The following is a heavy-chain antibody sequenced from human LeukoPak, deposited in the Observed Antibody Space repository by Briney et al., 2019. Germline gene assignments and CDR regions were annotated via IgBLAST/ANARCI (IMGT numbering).Heavy chain of an antibody. V-gene: IGHV3-23*01. CDR1: GFTFSSYA. Sequence: TGGSLRLSCAASGFTFSSYAMSWVRQAPGKGLEWVSAISGSGGSTYYADSVKGRFTISSDNSKNTLYLQMNSLRAEDTAVYYCANRRDGYNSAFDIWGQGTMVTVSS. CDR3: ANRRDGYNSAFDI. CDR2: ISGSGGST. D-gene: IGHD5-12*01. J-gene: IGHJ3*02.